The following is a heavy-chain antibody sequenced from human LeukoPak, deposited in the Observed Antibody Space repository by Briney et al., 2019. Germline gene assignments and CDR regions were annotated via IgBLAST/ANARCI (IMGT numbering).Heavy chain of an antibody. V-gene: IGHV3-74*01. CDR2: INSDGSST. CDR3: ARGIQLTLAAHASDI. Sequence: GGSLRLSCAASGFTFSSYWMHWVRQAPGKGLVWVSRINSDGSSTSYADSVKGRFTISRDNSKNTLYFQMNNLRAEDTAVYYCARGIQLTLAAHASDIWGPGTMVTVSS. CDR1: GFTFSSYW. J-gene: IGHJ3*02. D-gene: IGHD1-1*01.